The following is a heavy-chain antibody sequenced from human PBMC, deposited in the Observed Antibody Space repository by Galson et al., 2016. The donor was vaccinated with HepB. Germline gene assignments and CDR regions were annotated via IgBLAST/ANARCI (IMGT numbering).Heavy chain of an antibody. V-gene: IGHV3-9*01. CDR1: GFTFDDYA. CDR2: ISWNSGTI. J-gene: IGHJ4*02. D-gene: IGHD6-19*01. CDR3: AKDCHAVAVDPVDD. Sequence: SLRLSCAASGFTFDDYAMHWVRQAPGKGLEWVSGISWNSGTIGYADSVKGRFTISRDNAKNSLYLQMSGLRAEDTALYYCAKDCHAVAVDPVDDWGQGTLVTVSS.